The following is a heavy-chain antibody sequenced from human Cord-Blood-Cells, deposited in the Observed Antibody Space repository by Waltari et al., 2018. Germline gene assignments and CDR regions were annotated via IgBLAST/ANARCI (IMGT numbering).Heavy chain of an antibody. CDR2: RNPNRGNT. CDR1: GYTFTSYD. D-gene: IGHD6-13*01. CDR3: IAAAGQGSHNWFDP. V-gene: IGHV1-8*01. J-gene: IGHJ5*02. Sequence: QVQLVQSGAEVKKPGASVKVSCKASGYTFTSYDINWVRQATGQGLEWMGWRNPNRGNTGYAQKFQGRVTMTRNTSISTAYMELSSLRSEDTAVYYCIAAAGQGSHNWFDPWGQGTLVTVSS.